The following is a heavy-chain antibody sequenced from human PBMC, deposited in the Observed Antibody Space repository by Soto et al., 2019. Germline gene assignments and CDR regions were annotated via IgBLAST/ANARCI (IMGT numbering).Heavy chain of an antibody. D-gene: IGHD2-21*02. CDR2: MYNTGSP. V-gene: IGHV4-59*01. CDR1: GGSISGYY. CDR3: ARDLWGYCGTDCYPLDV. Sequence: PSETLSLICTVSGGSISGYYWSWIRQPPGRGLEWIGYMYNTGSPVYNPSFKSRVTISVDTSKNQFSLKLNSVTAADTAVYYCARDLWGYCGTDCYPLDVWGQGTTVTVSS. J-gene: IGHJ6*02.